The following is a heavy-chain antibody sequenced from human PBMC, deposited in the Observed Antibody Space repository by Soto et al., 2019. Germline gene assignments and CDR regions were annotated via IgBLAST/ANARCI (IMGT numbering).Heavy chain of an antibody. CDR1: GFSLMTDGVG. CDR2: IYRDDDK. CDR3: AHTVARGAYWETFNY. Sequence: QITLMESGPTLVKPTQTLTLTCTVSGFSLMTDGVGVGWFRQPPGKALEWLALIYRDDDKRYRPSLNSRVTVTRDNNKNQVVLTMTSMDPVYTATYYCAHTVARGAYWETFNYWGQGTLVTVSS. V-gene: IGHV2-5*02. D-gene: IGHD1-26*01. J-gene: IGHJ4*02.